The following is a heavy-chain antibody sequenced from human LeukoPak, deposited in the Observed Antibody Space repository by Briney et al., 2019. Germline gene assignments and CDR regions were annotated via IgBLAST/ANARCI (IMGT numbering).Heavy chain of an antibody. V-gene: IGHV1-2*06. J-gene: IGHJ4*02. CDR3: ASLLWGYYFDY. CDR1: GYTFTDYY. CDR2: INPNSGGT. D-gene: IGHD3-10*01. Sequence: ASVRVSXKASGYTFTDYYMHWVRQAPGQGLEWMGRINPNSGGTNYAQKFQGRVTMTRDTSITTAYMELSSLRSDDTAVYYCASLLWGYYFDYWGQGTLVTVSS.